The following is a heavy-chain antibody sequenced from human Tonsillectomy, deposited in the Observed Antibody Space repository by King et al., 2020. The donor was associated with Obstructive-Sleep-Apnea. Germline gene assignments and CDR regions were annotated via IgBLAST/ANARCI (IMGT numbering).Heavy chain of an antibody. CDR1: GYTFTSYG. V-gene: IGHV1-18*04. Sequence: QLVQSGAELKKPGASVKVSCKASGYTFTSYGISWVRQAPGQGLEWMGWISAYNGNTNYAQKPQGRVTLTTDTSTSNAYLELGSLRSDDTAGYYCARLTCSSTSCHLYSSHYYFDYWGQGTLVTVSS. CDR2: ISAYNGNT. D-gene: IGHD2-2*01. CDR3: ARLTCSSTSCHLYSSHYYFDY. J-gene: IGHJ4*02.